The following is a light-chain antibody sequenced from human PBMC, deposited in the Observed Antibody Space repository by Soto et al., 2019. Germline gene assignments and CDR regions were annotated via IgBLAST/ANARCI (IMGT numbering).Light chain of an antibody. CDR2: AAS. J-gene: IGKJ4*01. CDR3: QQSHSDPLT. Sequence: DIQMTQSPSSLSASVGDSVSFTCRASQFISTYLNWYQQKPGKAPKLLIYAASSLQRGVPSRFSGSGSGTDFTLTISNLQTEDVATYFCQQSHSDPLTFGGGTKVEI. V-gene: IGKV1-39*01. CDR1: QFISTY.